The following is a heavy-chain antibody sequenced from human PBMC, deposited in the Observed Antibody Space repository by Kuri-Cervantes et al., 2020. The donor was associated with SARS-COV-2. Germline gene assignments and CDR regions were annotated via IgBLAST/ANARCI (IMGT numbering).Heavy chain of an antibody. CDR3: ARDTAIGHYDILTGYYNANYYYYMDV. CDR1: GGTFSSYP. Sequence: SVKVSCKASGGTFSSYPISWVRQAPGQGLEWMGGIIPIFGTANYAQKFQVRVTITTDESTSTAYMELSSLRSEDTAVYYCARDTAIGHYDILTGYYNANYYYYMDVWGKGTTVTVSS. D-gene: IGHD3-9*01. J-gene: IGHJ6*03. CDR2: IIPIFGTA. V-gene: IGHV1-69*05.